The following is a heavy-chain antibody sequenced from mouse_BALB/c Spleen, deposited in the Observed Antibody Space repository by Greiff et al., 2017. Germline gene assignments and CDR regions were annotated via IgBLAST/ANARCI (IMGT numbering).Heavy chain of an antibody. CDR1: GYAFSSYW. D-gene: IGHD1-1*01. J-gene: IGHJ2*01. V-gene: IGHV1-80*01. CDR3: ASHYYGSSNFDY. CDR2: IYPGDGDT. Sequence: QVQLQQSGAELVRPGSSVKISCKASGYAFSSYWMNWVKQRPGQGLEWIGQIYPGDGDTNYNGKFKGKATLTADKSSSTAYMQLSSLTSEDSAVYFCASHYYGSSNFDYWGQGTTLTVSS.